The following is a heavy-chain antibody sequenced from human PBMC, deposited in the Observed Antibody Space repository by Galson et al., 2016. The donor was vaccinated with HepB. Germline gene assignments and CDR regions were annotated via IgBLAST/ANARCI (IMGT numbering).Heavy chain of an antibody. CDR3: ARFPTPFFDY. Sequence: ETLSLTCAVSGGLFTGHYWRWIRQPPGKALEWIGEINHTGNTNYNPSLKSRVSISIDTSKNQFSLRLTSVTAADTALYFCARFPTPFFDYWGQGTLVIVSS. D-gene: IGHD2-15*01. CDR1: GGLFTGHY. J-gene: IGHJ4*02. CDR2: INHTGNT. V-gene: IGHV4-34*01.